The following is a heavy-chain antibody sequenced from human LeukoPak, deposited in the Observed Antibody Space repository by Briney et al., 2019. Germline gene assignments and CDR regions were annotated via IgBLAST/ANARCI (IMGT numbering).Heavy chain of an antibody. CDR1: GGSISSYY. Sequence: PSETLSLTCTVSGGSISSYYWSWIRQPPGKGLEWIGEINHSGSTNYNPSLKSRVTISVDTSKNQFSLKLSSVTAADTAVYYCASRYYYDSREDYWGQGTLVTVSS. J-gene: IGHJ4*02. V-gene: IGHV4-34*01. CDR3: ASRYYYDSREDY. D-gene: IGHD3-22*01. CDR2: INHSGST.